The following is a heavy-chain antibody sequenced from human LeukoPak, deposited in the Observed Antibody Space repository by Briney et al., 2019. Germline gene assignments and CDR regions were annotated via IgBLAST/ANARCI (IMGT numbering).Heavy chain of an antibody. CDR1: GFSFNRRG. J-gene: IGHJ6*03. Sequence: PGASLRLSCATSGFSFNRRGMNWVRHPPGKGLEWVSYISPRSETIYYAESVKGRFTVSRDDSKDSLYLQMHTWRAEDTAVYYCARIDGPTVFTYYMDLWGKGTTVTVAS. V-gene: IGHV3-48*04. CDR2: ISPRSETI. CDR3: ARIDGPTVFTYYMDL. D-gene: IGHD3-16*01.